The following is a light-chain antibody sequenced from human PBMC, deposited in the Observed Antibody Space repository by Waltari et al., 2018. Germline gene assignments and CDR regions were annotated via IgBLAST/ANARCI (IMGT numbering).Light chain of an antibody. CDR2: KAS. J-gene: IGKJ2*01. V-gene: IGKV1-5*03. Sequence: DIQMTQSPSTLSASVGDTVTITCRASQTVSAWLAWYQQKPGNAPKLLIYKASNLKSGVPSRFSGSGSGTEFTLTINSLQPDDFATYYCQQYNNWPPYTFAQGTKLEIK. CDR1: QTVSAW. CDR3: QQYNNWPPYT.